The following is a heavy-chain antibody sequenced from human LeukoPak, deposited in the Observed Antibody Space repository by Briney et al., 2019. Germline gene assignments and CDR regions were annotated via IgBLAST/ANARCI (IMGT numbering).Heavy chain of an antibody. CDR1: GFTFSSYG. Sequence: GGSLRLSCAASGFTFSSYGMHWVRQAPGKGLEWVAFIRYDGSNKYYADSVKGRFTISRDNSKNTLYLQMNSLRAEDTAVYYCAKFSSSSENWFDPWGQGTLVTVSS. D-gene: IGHD6-6*01. J-gene: IGHJ5*02. V-gene: IGHV3-30*02. CDR3: AKFSSSSENWFDP. CDR2: IRYDGSNK.